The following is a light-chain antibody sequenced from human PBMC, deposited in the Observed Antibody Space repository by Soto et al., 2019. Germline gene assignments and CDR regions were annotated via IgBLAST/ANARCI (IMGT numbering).Light chain of an antibody. J-gene: IGKJ5*01. CDR1: QSVSSY. CDR3: QQRSNCIT. Sequence: EIVLTQSPATLSLFPGERATLSCRASQSVSSYLAWYQQKPGQAPRLLLYDASNRATGIPARFSGSGSGTDFTLTISSLEPEDFAVYYCQQRSNCITFSQGTRLEIE. CDR2: DAS. V-gene: IGKV3-11*01.